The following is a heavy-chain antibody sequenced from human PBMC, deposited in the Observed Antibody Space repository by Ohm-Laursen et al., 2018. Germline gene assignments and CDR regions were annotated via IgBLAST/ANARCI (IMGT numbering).Heavy chain of an antibody. CDR1: GGSVSSGVYY. CDR3: AGRGY. J-gene: IGHJ4*02. V-gene: IGHV4-61*08. Sequence: PSDTLSLTCTVSGGSVSSGVYYWSWIRQPPGKGLEWIGYIYYSGSTNYNPSLKSRVTMSVDTSKNQFSLKLSSVTAADTAVYYCAGRGYWGQGTLVTVSS. CDR2: IYYSGST.